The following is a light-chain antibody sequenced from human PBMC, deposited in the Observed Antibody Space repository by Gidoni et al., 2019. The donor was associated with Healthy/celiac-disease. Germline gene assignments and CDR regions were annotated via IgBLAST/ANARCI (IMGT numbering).Light chain of an antibody. CDR3: QAWDSSTLYV. Sequence: SYELTKPPSVSVSPGQTASITCSGDKLGDKYACWYQQKPGHSPVLVIYQDSKRPSGIPERFAGSNSGNTATLTISGTQAMDEADYYCQAWDSSTLYVFGTGTKVTVL. V-gene: IGLV3-1*01. CDR2: QDS. J-gene: IGLJ1*01. CDR1: KLGDKY.